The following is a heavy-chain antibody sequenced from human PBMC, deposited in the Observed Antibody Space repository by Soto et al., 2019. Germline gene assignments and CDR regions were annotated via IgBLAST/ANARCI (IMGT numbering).Heavy chain of an antibody. CDR2: ISYDGSNK. CDR3: AKDCAHFLGIAVAGTFDY. CDR1: GFTFSSYG. Sequence: QVQLVESGGGVVQPGRSLRLSCAASGFTFSSYGMHWVRQAPCKGLEWVAVISYDGSNKYYADSVKGRFTISRDNSKNTLYLQMNSLRAEDTAVYYSAKDCAHFLGIAVAGTFDYWGQGTLVTVSS. J-gene: IGHJ4*02. D-gene: IGHD6-19*01. V-gene: IGHV3-30*18.